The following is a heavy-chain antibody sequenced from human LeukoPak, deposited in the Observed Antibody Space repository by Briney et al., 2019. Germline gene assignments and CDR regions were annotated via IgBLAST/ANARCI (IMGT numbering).Heavy chain of an antibody. J-gene: IGHJ5*02. CDR3: ARDKMGDFWSGYYGYNWFDP. CDR2: IYYSGST. Sequence: PSETLSLTCTVSGGSISSYYWSWIRQPPGKGLEWIGYIYYSGSTNYNPSLKSRVTMSVDTSKNQFSLKLSSVTAADTAVYYCARDKMGDFWSGYYGYNWFDPWGQGTLVTVSS. D-gene: IGHD3-3*01. CDR1: GGSISSYY. V-gene: IGHV4-59*12.